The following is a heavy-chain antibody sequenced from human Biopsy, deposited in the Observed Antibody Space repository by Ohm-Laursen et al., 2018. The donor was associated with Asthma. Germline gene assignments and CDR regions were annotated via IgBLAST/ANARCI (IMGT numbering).Heavy chain of an antibody. Sequence: SVKVSCKLSGYSLTDLSMHWVRQAPGQGLEWMGGHDHEEGGAVNARRSQGRVTMTEDTSTDTAYMELSSLSSDDTAVYYCASDFPKDYVRYNFQFWGQGTLVTVSS. D-gene: IGHD4-17*01. CDR1: GYSLTDLS. CDR3: ASDFPKDYVRYNFQF. J-gene: IGHJ4*02. CDR2: HDHEEGGA. V-gene: IGHV1-24*01.